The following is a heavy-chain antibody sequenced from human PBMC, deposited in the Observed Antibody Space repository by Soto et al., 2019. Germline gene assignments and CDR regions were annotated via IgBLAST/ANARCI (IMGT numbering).Heavy chain of an antibody. CDR3: ARCPMVGPVAENAFDI. CDR1: GSSISSCSYY. Sequence: SETLSLTCSVSGSSISSCSYYWNWIRQSPGKGLEWIGSVYYSGTTYYNPSLKRRVTISVDTYNQFSLKLSSVTAADTAYYFCARCPMVGPVAENAFDIWGQGTRVTVSS. J-gene: IGHJ3*02. V-gene: IGHV4-39*01. D-gene: IGHD2-15*01. CDR2: VYYSGTT.